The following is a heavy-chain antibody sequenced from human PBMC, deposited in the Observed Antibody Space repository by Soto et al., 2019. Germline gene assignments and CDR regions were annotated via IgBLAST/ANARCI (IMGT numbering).Heavy chain of an antibody. D-gene: IGHD6-6*01. V-gene: IGHV4-30-4*01. J-gene: IGHJ6*02. CDR3: ARDSSSSEPRDNYYYGMDV. Sequence: PSETLSLTCTVSGGSISSGDYYWSWIRQPPGKGLEWIGYIYYSGSTYYNPSLKSRVTISVDTSKNQFSLKLSSVTAADTAVYYCARDSSSSEPRDNYYYGMDVWGQGTTVTVSS. CDR2: IYYSGST. CDR1: GGSISSGDYY.